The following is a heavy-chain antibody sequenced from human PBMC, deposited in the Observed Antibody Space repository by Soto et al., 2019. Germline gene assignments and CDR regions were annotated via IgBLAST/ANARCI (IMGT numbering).Heavy chain of an antibody. V-gene: IGHV2-5*02. Sequence: SGPTLVNPTQTLTLTCTFSGFSLSTSGVGVGWIRQPPGKALEWLALIYWDDDKRYSPSLKSRLTITKDTSKNQVVLTMTNMDPVDTATYYCAHSRGVTIFGFGPTSPYYYMDVWGKGTTVTVSS. CDR3: AHSRGVTIFGFGPTSPYYYMDV. CDR1: GFSLSTSGVG. D-gene: IGHD3-3*01. CDR2: IYWDDDK. J-gene: IGHJ6*03.